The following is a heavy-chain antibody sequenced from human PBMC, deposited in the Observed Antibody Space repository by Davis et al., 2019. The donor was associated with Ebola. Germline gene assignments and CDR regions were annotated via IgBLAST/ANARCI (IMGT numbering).Heavy chain of an antibody. D-gene: IGHD4-23*01. Sequence: AASVKVSCKASGYTFTNYYMHWVRQAPGQGLEWMGGITPMFGTANYAQRFQGRVTITADEFTSTAYMELSSLRSEDTAVYYCARGYGGNFYYYYGMDVWGRGTTVTVSS. V-gene: IGHV1-69*13. CDR1: GYTFTNYY. J-gene: IGHJ6*04. CDR3: ARGYGGNFYYYYGMDV. CDR2: ITPMFGTA.